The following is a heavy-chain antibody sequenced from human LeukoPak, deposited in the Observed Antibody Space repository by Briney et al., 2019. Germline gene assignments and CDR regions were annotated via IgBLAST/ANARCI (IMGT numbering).Heavy chain of an antibody. J-gene: IGHJ6*03. V-gene: IGHV4-59*12. CDR3: ARGATFVGISNYYYMDV. D-gene: IGHD3-16*01. CDR2: IYNIAGT. CDR1: GTSISSYH. Sequence: SETLSLTCTVSGTSISSYHWSWIRQPPGKGLEWIGYIYNIAGTNYNPSLKSRVTLSADTSKKQFSLRLTSVTAADTAVYYCARGATFVGISNYYYMDVWGKGTTVTVS.